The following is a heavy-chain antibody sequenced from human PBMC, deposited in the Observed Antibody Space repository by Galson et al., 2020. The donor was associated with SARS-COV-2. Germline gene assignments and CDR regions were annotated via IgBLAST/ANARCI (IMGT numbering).Heavy chain of an antibody. CDR3: ARDPLSRGRPGDYEVYYYYIMDV. CDR2: IYTSGST. CDR1: GGSISSYY. V-gene: IGHV4-4*07. D-gene: IGHD4-17*01. Sequence: SETLSLTCTVSGGSISSYYWSWIRQPAEKGLEWIRRIYTSGSTNYNTSLKSRVTMSVDTSKNQFSLKLSSVTAADTAVYYCARDPLSRGRPGDYEVYYYYIMDVWGQGTTVTVSS. J-gene: IGHJ6*02.